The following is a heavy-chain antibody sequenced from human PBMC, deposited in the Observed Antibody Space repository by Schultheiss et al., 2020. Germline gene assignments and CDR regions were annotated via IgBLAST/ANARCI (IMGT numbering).Heavy chain of an antibody. CDR2: ISWNSGSI. J-gene: IGHJ4*02. D-gene: IGHD6-13*01. Sequence: GGSLRLSCAASGFTFSSYAMSWVRQAPGKGLEWVSGISWNSGSIGYADSVKGRFTISRDNAKNSLYLQMNSLRAEDTALYYCAKDLSSSWYYFDYWGQGTLVTVSS. CDR3: AKDLSSSWYYFDY. V-gene: IGHV3-9*01. CDR1: GFTFSSYA.